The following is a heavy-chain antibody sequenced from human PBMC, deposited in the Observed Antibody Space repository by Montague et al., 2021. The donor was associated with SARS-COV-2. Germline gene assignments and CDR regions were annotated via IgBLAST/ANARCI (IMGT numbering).Heavy chain of an antibody. CDR1: GDRGGRKREE. J-gene: IGHJ4*02. CDR3: VRTSASSDY. V-gene: IGHV6-1*01. D-gene: IGHD1-26*01. CDR2: PSSRSPWSP. Sequence: CAISGDRGGRKREEKNWIRQSFFLFLAWLGRPSSRSPWSPDYAVSAKSRITINPDTSKNQISLQLHSVTPEDTAVYYCVRTSASSDYWGQGTLVTVSS.